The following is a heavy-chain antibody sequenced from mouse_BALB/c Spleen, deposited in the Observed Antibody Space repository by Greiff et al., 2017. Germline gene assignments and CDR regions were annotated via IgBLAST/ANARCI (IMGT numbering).Heavy chain of an antibody. CDR3: ARHGSSYYYAMDY. Sequence: VQLQQSGAELMKPGASVKISCKATGYTFSSYWIEWVKQRPGHGLEWIGEIVPGSGSTNYNEKFKGKATFTADTSSNTSYMQLSSLTSEDSAVYYCARHGSSYYYAMDYWGQGTSVTVSS. V-gene: IGHV1-9*01. CDR1: GYTFSSYW. J-gene: IGHJ4*01. CDR2: IVPGSGST. D-gene: IGHD1-1*01.